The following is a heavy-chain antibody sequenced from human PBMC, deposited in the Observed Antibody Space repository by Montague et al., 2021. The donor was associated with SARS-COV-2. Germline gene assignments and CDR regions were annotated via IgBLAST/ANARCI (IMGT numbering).Heavy chain of an antibody. D-gene: IGHD3-22*01. CDR1: GDSISNSNW. Sequence: SETLSLTCTVSGDSISNSNWWTWVRQYPGRGLEWIGEIFRSGDSNYNTSLKSRVTMSVDMSRNQFSLSLSNVTAADTAIYYCVRGGTMTVVVFDYWGQGTLVTVSS. CDR2: IFRSGDS. J-gene: IGHJ4*02. CDR3: VRGGTMTVVVFDY. V-gene: IGHV4-4*02.